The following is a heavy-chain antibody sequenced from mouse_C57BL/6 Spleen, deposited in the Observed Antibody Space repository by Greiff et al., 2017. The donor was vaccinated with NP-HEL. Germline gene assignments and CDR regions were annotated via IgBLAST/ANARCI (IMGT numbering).Heavy chain of an antibody. V-gene: IGHV1-7*01. J-gene: IGHJ4*01. CDR1: GYTFTSYW. CDR2: INPSSGYT. CDR3: ARYDDERGYAMDY. Sequence: QVQLQQSGAELAKPGASVKLSCKASGYTFTSYWMHWVKQRPGQGLEWIGYINPSSGYTKYNQKFKDKATLTADKSSSTAYMQLSSLTYEDSAVYYCARYDDERGYAMDYWGQGTSVTVSS. D-gene: IGHD2-12*01.